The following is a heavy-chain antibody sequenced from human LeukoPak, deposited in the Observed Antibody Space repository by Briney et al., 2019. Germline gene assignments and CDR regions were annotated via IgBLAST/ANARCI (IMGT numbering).Heavy chain of an antibody. V-gene: IGHV4-59*08. D-gene: IGHD4-23*01. CDR2: IYYSVNF. Sequence: SETLSLTFTVPCVSLSRYYLNWVRQPPGKGPEWIGYIYYSVNFSYNPSLESRVTISVDTSENQYSLKLTSVTSADTAVYYCASHMINYGGIQPFYLDNWGQGALVTVSS. CDR3: ASHMINYGGIQPFYLDN. CDR1: CVSLSRYY. J-gene: IGHJ4*02.